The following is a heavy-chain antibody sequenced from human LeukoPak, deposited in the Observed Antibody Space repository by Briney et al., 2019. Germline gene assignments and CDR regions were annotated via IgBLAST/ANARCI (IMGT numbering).Heavy chain of an antibody. CDR2: ISGSGGST. CDR1: GFTFSSYA. V-gene: IGHV3-23*01. Sequence: GGSLRLSCAASGFTFSSYAMSWVRQAPGKGLEWVSAISGSGGSTYYADSVKGRFTISRHNSKNTLYLQMNSLRAEATAVYYCAKTGIDCSGGSCYSGMKFDYWGQGTLVTVSS. D-gene: IGHD2-15*01. CDR3: AKTGIDCSGGSCYSGMKFDY. J-gene: IGHJ4*02.